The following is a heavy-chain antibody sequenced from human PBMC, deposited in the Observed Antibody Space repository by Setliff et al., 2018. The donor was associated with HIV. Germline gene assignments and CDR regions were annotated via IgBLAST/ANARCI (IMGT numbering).Heavy chain of an antibody. J-gene: IGHJ4*02. V-gene: IGHV4-39*01. D-gene: IGHD5-12*01. CDR2: VYYSGGT. CDR1: GGSVSDTSYY. CDR3: ARLGDSGYDFRGYFDY. Sequence: PSETLSLTCTVSGGSVSDTSYYWGWIRQPPGKGLEWLANVYYSGGTYYNPSLNSRVTISVDTSRNQFALKLTSVTAADTALYFCARLGDSGYDFRGYFDYWGQGKLVTVSS.